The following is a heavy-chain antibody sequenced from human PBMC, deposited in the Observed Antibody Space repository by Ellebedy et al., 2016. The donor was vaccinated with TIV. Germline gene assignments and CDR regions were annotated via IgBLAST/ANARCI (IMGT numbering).Heavy chain of an antibody. CDR2: ISYIGGT. CDR3: ARDPALPRGRFDT. Sequence: MPSETLSLTCTVSGGSISSGGDYWGWIRQPPGKGLEWIGTISYIGGTYYNPSLKSRLTMSVDTSKNQFSLKLSSVTAADTAVYYCARDPALPRGRFDTWGQGTLVTVSS. J-gene: IGHJ5*02. CDR1: GGSISSGGDY. V-gene: IGHV4-39*02.